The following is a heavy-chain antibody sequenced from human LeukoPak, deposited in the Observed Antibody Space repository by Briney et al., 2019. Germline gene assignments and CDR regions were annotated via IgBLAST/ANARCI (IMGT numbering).Heavy chain of an antibody. CDR2: INHSGST. V-gene: IGHV4-34*01. CDR1: GGSFSDYY. J-gene: IGHJ4*02. CDR3: ARRVTVTTDYFDY. Sequence: SETLSLTCAVYGGSFSDYYWNWIRQPPGKGLEWIGEINHSGSTNYNPSLKSRVTISVDTSKNQFSLKLSSVTAADTAVYFCARRVTVTTDYFDYWGQGTLVTVSS. D-gene: IGHD4-17*01.